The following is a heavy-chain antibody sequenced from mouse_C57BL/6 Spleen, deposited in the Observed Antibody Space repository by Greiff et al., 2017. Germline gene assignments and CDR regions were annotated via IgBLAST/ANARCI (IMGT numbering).Heavy chain of an antibody. Sequence: QVQLQQSGAELVRPGTSVTMSCKASGYTFTNYWIGWAKQRPGHGLEWIGDIYPGGGYTNYNEKFKGKATLTADKSSSTAYMQFSSLTSEDSAIYYCAREGLRRGAMDYWGQGTSVTVSS. CDR2: IYPGGGYT. V-gene: IGHV1-63*01. CDR1: GYTFTNYW. D-gene: IGHD2-2*01. CDR3: AREGLRRGAMDY. J-gene: IGHJ4*01.